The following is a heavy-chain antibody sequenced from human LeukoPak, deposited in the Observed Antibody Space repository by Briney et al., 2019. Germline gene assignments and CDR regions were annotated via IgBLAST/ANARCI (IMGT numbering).Heavy chain of an antibody. J-gene: IGHJ3*02. V-gene: IGHV4-59*01. CDR2: ICHSGST. CDR3: ARDPSSWGGAFET. Sequence: SETLSLTCTVSGGSISSYYCSWIRQPPGKGLEWIGYICHSGSTNYNPSLKSRVTISVDTSKNQFSLKLRSVTAADTAVYYCARDPSSWGGAFETWGQGTRVTVSS. CDR1: GGSISSYY. D-gene: IGHD6-13*01.